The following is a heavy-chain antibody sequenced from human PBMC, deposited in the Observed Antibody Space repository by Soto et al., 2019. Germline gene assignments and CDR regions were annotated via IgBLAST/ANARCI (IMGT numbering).Heavy chain of an antibody. D-gene: IGHD3-22*01. Sequence: LRLSCAASGFTFSSYAMHWVRQAPGKGLEWVAVISYDGSNKYYADSVKGRFTISRDNSKNTLYLQMNSLRAEDTAVYYCARDRMIVVPQPPDYWGQGTLVTVSS. J-gene: IGHJ4*02. CDR3: ARDRMIVVPQPPDY. CDR2: ISYDGSNK. CDR1: GFTFSSYA. V-gene: IGHV3-30-3*01.